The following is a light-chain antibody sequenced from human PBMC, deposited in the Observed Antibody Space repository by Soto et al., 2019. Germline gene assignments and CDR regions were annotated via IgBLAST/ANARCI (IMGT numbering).Light chain of an antibody. V-gene: IGLV3-25*02. Sequence: SYELAQPPSASVSPGQTARITCSGDALPKQYAYWYQQKPGQAPVVVIYKDNGRPSGIPERFSGSSSGTTVTLTISGVQAEDEAYYYCQSSDSSGRYPYVFGTGTKVIVL. CDR2: KDN. CDR1: ALPKQY. J-gene: IGLJ1*01. CDR3: QSSDSSGRYPYV.